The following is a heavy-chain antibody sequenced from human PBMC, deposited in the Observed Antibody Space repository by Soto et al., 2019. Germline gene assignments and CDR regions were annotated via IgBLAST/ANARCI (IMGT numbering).Heavy chain of an antibody. Sequence: ASVKVSCKASGYTFTSYGISWVRQAPGQGLEWMGWISAYNGNTNYAQKLQGRVTMTTDTSTSTAYMELRSLRSDDTAVYYCARDPEYEKTFYCYYGMDVWGQGTTVTVSS. D-gene: IGHD3-16*01. J-gene: IGHJ6*02. CDR1: GYTFTSYG. CDR3: ARDPEYEKTFYCYYGMDV. CDR2: ISAYNGNT. V-gene: IGHV1-18*01.